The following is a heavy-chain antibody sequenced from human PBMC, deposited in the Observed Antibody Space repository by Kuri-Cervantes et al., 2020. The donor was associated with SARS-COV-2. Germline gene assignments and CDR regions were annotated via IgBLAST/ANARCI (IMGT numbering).Heavy chain of an antibody. CDR3: AGWGVYYFDY. CDR2: IKKDGSEK. Sequence: SLKISFAASGFTFSSYWMSWVRQAPGKGLEWVDNIKKDGSEKYYVDTVKRRFTIYRDNAKNSLYLQMDILGAEDTAVYYCAGWGVYYFDYWGQGTLVTVSS. V-gene: IGHV3-7*01. J-gene: IGHJ4*02. CDR1: GFTFSSYW. D-gene: IGHD3-16*01.